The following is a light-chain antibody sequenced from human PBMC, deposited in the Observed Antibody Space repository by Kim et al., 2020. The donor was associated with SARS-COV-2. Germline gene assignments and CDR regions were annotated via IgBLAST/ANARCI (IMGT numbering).Light chain of an antibody. V-gene: IGLV1-44*01. Sequence: GQRFTISCSGSSSNIGSRIVNWYQQLPGTAPKLLIYSNNQRPSGVPDRFSGSKSGTSGSLAISGLQSEDEADYYCAAWDGSLNGYVFGTGTKVTVL. CDR2: SNN. CDR3: AAWDGSLNGYV. J-gene: IGLJ1*01. CDR1: SSNIGSRI.